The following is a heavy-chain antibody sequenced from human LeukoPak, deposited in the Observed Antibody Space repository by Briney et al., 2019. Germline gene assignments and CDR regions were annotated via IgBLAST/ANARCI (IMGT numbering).Heavy chain of an antibody. CDR2: IKEDGTQK. CDR1: GFNFQYYW. D-gene: IGHD4-23*01. J-gene: IGHJ4*02. Sequence: GGSLRLSCAASGFNFQYYWMAWVRRAPGMGLEWVAHIKEDGTQKFYVDSVRGRFTISKDDAKNALYLQMSSLRDDDTGIYYCVRGGWELDYWGQGTLVTVSS. V-gene: IGHV3-7*03. CDR3: VRGGWELDY.